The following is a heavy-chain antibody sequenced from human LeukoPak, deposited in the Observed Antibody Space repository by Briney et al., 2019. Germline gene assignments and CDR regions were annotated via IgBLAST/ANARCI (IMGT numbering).Heavy chain of an antibody. CDR3: ARHYYDFWSGYYTQNFYFDY. CDR1: GFTFSSYW. CDR2: TKQDGSEK. V-gene: IGHV3-7*01. J-gene: IGHJ4*02. D-gene: IGHD3-3*01. Sequence: PGGSLRLSCAASGFTFSSYWMSWVRQAPGKGLEWVANTKQDGSEKYYVDSVKGRFTISRDNAKNSLYLQMNSLRAEDTAVYYCARHYYDFWSGYYTQNFYFDYWGQGTLVTVSS.